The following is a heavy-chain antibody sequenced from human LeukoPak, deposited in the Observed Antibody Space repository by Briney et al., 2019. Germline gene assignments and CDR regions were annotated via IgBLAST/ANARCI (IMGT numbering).Heavy chain of an antibody. V-gene: IGHV4-34*01. Sequence: SETLSLTCAVYGGSFSGYYWSWIRQPSGKGLEWIGEINHSGSTNYNPSLKSRVTISVDTSKNQYSLKLSSVTAADTAVYYCARVFRSSAAAADYWGQGTLVTVSS. CDR1: GGSFSGYY. CDR3: ARVFRSSAAAADY. CDR2: INHSGST. J-gene: IGHJ4*02. D-gene: IGHD6-13*01.